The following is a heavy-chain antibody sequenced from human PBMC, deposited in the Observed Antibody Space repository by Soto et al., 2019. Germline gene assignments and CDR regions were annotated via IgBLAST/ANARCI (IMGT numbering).Heavy chain of an antibody. D-gene: IGHD1-26*01. CDR2: ISGSGGST. J-gene: IGHJ4*02. CDR3: AKSRRGLSIVGATLGY. Sequence: GGSLRLSCAASGFTFSSYAMSWVRQAPGKGLEWVSAISGSGGSTYYADSVKGRFTISRDNSKNTLYLQMNSLRAEDTAVYYCAKSRRGLSIVGATLGYWGQGTLVTVSS. V-gene: IGHV3-23*01. CDR1: GFTFSSYA.